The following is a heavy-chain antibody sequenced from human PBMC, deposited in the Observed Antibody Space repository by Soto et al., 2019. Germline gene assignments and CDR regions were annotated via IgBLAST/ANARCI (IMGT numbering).Heavy chain of an antibody. CDR3: AKGLYCSGGSCYPVDECFDP. J-gene: IGHJ5*02. V-gene: IGHV3-30*18. D-gene: IGHD2-15*01. CDR1: GFTFSSYG. CDR2: ISYDGSNK. Sequence: PGGSLRLSCAASGFTFSSYGMHWVRQAPGKGLEWVAVISYDGSNKYYADSVKGQFTISRDNSKNTLYLQMNSLRAEDTAVYYCAKGLYCSGGSCYPVDECFDPWGQGTLVTVSS.